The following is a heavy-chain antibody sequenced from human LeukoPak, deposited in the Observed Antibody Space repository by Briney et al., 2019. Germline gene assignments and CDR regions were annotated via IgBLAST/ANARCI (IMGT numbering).Heavy chain of an antibody. V-gene: IGHV4-30-2*01. CDR3: ARGGSNSYYYDSSGYFDAFDI. D-gene: IGHD3-22*01. Sequence: SETLSLTCTVSGGSISSGGYSWSWIRQPPGKGLEWIGYIYHSGSTYYNPSLKSRVTISVDRSKNQFSLKLSSVTAADTAVYYCARGGSNSYYYDSSGYFDAFDIWGQGTMVTVSS. CDR2: IYHSGST. CDR1: GGSISSGGYS. J-gene: IGHJ3*02.